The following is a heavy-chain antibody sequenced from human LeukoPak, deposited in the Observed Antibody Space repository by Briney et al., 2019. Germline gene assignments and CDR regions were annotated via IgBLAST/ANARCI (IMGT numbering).Heavy chain of an antibody. CDR2: IYYSGST. V-gene: IGHV4-59*08. D-gene: IGHD3-10*01. Sequence: SETLSLTCTVSGGSISSYYWSWIRQPPGKGLEWIGYIYYSGSTNYNPSLKSRVTISVDTSKNQFSLKLSSVTAADTAVYYCARHKYGSGSYLNWFDPWGQGTLVTVSS. J-gene: IGHJ5*02. CDR3: ARHKYGSGSYLNWFDP. CDR1: GGSISSYY.